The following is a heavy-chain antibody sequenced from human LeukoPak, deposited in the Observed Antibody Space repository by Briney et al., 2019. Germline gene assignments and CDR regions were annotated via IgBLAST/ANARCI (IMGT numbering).Heavy chain of an antibody. CDR3: AKGVTMVRGVINGIDY. CDR1: EFTFSSYA. J-gene: IGHJ4*02. Sequence: PGGSLRLSCAASEFTFSSYAMSWVRQAPGKGLEWVSYISSSGSTIYYADSVKGRFTISRDNAKNSLYLQMNSLRAEDTAVYYCAKGVTMVRGVINGIDYWGQGTLVTVSS. V-gene: IGHV3-48*03. CDR2: ISSSGSTI. D-gene: IGHD3-10*01.